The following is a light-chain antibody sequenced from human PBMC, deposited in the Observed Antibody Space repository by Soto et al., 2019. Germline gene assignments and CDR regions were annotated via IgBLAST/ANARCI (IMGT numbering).Light chain of an antibody. CDR2: GAS. V-gene: IGKV3-15*01. J-gene: IGKJ1*01. CDR1: QSISGA. Sequence: ILMTQSPSTLSVSPGGRATLSCRASQSISGALAWYQQKPGQAPRLLIYGASTRATSFPARFSGSGSGTDFTLTISSLQSEDFEVYYCQQYNNWPWTFGQGTKVDIK. CDR3: QQYNNWPWT.